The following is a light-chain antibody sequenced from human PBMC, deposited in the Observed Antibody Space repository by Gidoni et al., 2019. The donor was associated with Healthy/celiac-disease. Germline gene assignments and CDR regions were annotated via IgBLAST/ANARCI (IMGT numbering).Light chain of an antibody. CDR2: AAS. CDR1: QSISSY. J-gene: IGKJ2*01. Sequence: DIQMTQFPSSLSASVGDRVTITCRASQSISSYLNWYQQKPGRAPKLLIYAASSLQSGVPSRFSGSGSGTYFTLTISSLQPEDFATYYCQQNYSTPRTFGQETKLGIK. V-gene: IGKV1-39*01. CDR3: QQNYSTPRT.